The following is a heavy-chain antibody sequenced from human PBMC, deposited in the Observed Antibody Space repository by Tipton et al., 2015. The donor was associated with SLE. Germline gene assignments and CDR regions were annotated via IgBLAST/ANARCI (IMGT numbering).Heavy chain of an antibody. CDR1: GFTFSNHG. CDR3: ARDIAVRRFDY. J-gene: IGHJ4*02. V-gene: IGHV3-33*01. D-gene: IGHD6-19*01. CDR2: IWYDGSNK. Sequence: SLRLSCAASGFTFSNHGMHWVRQAPGKGLEWVAVIWYDGSNKYYGDSVKGRFTISRDNSKNTLYLQMDSLRAEDTAVYYCARDIAVRRFDYWGQGTLVTVSS.